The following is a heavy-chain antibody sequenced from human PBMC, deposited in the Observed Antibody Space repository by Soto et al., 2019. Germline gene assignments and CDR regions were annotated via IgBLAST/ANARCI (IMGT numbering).Heavy chain of an antibody. J-gene: IGHJ6*03. Sequence: EVQLLESGGGLVQPGGSLRLSCAASGFTFSSYAMSWVRQAPGKGLEWVSAISGSGGSTYYADSVKGRFTISRDNSKNTLYLQMNSLRAEDTDVYYCAKSLVVVPAPYYMDVWGKGTTVTVSS. CDR1: GFTFSSYA. D-gene: IGHD2-2*01. CDR2: ISGSGGST. V-gene: IGHV3-23*01. CDR3: AKSLVVVPAPYYMDV.